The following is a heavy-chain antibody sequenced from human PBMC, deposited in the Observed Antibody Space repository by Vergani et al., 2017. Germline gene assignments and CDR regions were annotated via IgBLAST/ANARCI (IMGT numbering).Heavy chain of an antibody. D-gene: IGHD5-24*01. CDR2: IYASGKP. J-gene: IGHJ5*02. Sequence: QVQLYESGPGLVRPSQTLSLTCTVSGVSVSNSVYYWNWIRQPAGKGLEWIGRIYASGKPIFKPSLQSRGTMSLDTSTNQLSLELRSVTAADTALYYCARSRDGYTPLDLWGPGSLVTVSS. V-gene: IGHV4-61*02. CDR3: ARSRDGYTPLDL. CDR1: GVSVSNSVYY.